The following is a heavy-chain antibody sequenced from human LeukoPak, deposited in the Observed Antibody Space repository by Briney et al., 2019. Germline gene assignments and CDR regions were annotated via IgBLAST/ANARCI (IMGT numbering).Heavy chain of an antibody. CDR1: GFTFSSYG. V-gene: IGHV3-33*01. CDR2: IWYDGSNK. Sequence: GGSLRLSCAASGFTFSSYGMHWVRRAPGKGLEWVAVIWYDGSNKYYADSVKGRFTISRDNSKNTLYLQMNSLRAEDTAVYYCAGVRTRYYYYGMDVWGKGTTVTVSS. J-gene: IGHJ6*04. CDR3: AGVRTRYYYYGMDV.